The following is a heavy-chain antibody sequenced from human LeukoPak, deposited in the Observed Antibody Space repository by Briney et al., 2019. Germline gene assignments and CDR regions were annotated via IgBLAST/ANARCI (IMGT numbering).Heavy chain of an antibody. CDR1: GYSFTTYW. CDR2: IYPGDSTT. J-gene: IGHJ4*02. D-gene: IGHD5-12*01. V-gene: IGHV5-51*01. CDR3: ARRDSGFEFFDY. Sequence: GESLKISCQGSGYSFTTYWVAWVRQMPGKGLEWMGIIYPGDSTTRYSPSFQGQVTISADKSINTAYLHWSSLKASDTAMYYCARRDSGFEFFDYWGQGTLVTVSS.